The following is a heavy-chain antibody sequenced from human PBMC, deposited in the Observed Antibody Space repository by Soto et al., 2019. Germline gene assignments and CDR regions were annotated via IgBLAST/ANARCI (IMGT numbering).Heavy chain of an antibody. Sequence: SVKVSCKASGGTFSSYAISWVRQAPGQGLEWMGGIIPIFGTANYAQKFQGRVTITADKSTSTAYMELSSLRSEDTAVYYFAGCLYETYYDFWSGYYAYGMDVWGQGTTVTVSS. D-gene: IGHD3-3*01. CDR1: GGTFSSYA. V-gene: IGHV1-69*06. J-gene: IGHJ6*02. CDR3: AGCLYETYYDFWSGYYAYGMDV. CDR2: IIPIFGTA.